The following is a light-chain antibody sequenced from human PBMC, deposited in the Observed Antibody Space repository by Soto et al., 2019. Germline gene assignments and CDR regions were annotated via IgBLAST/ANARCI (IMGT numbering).Light chain of an antibody. CDR3: CSYAGSSSWV. V-gene: IGLV2-23*01. Sequence: QSALTQPASVSGSPGRSITISCTGTSSDIGRYNLVSWYQQHPGKAPKFMIYEGSKRPSGVSNRFSGSKSGNTASLTISGLQAEDEADYYCCSYAGSSSWVFGGGTKLTVL. CDR1: SSDIGRYNL. CDR2: EGS. J-gene: IGLJ3*02.